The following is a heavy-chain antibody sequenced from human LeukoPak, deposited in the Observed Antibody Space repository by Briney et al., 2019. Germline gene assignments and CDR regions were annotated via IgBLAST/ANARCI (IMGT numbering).Heavy chain of an antibody. J-gene: IGHJ5*02. CDR2: ISSSSDYT. CDR1: GFTFSSYR. V-gene: IGHV3-21*01. D-gene: IGHD5-12*01. Sequence: GGSLRLSCAASGFTFSSYRMNWVRQAPGKGLEWVSCISSSSDYTYYADSAKGRFAISRDNAKNSLYLQMNSLRAEDTAVYYCARERGYGGYKWFDPWGQGTLVTVSS. CDR3: ARERGYGGYKWFDP.